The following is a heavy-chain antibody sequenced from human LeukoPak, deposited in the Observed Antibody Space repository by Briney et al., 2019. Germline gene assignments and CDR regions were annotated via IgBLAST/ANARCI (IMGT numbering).Heavy chain of an antibody. CDR2: TRYDGGQK. Sequence: GGSLRLSCGASGFTFSIYGMHWVRQAPGKGLEWVAYTRYDGGQKYYADSVRGRFTISRDNSKNTLYLQMDSLRAEDTAVYYCAKVSPGRTGTTVGFDYWGQGTLVTVSP. D-gene: IGHD1-7*01. J-gene: IGHJ4*02. CDR3: AKVSPGRTGTTVGFDY. CDR1: GFTFSIYG. V-gene: IGHV3-30*02.